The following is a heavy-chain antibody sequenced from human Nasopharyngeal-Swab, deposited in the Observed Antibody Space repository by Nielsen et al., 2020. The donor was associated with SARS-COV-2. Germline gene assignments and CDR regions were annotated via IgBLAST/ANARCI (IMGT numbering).Heavy chain of an antibody. J-gene: IGHJ4*02. CDR3: ATDHWNRFDY. CDR2: VSPLNGRT. V-gene: IGHV1-18*01. Sequence: ASVKVSCKASGYTFTNYGVSWVRQAPGQGLEWMGCVSPLNGRTNYIQKFQGRIIMTTDTSTNTAFMELTDLTSDDTAVYYCATDHWNRFDYWGQGTQVTVSS. CDR1: GYTFTNYG. D-gene: IGHD1-1*01.